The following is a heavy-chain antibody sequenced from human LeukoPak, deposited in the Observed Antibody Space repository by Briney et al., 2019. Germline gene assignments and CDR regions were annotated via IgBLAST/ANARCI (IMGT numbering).Heavy chain of an antibody. D-gene: IGHD6-19*01. Sequence: SVKVSCKSSGGTFSSYAISWVRQAPGQGLEWMGGIIPIFGTANYAQKFQGRVTITADESTSTAYMELSSLRSEDTAVYYCGVAVAGTFNSWFDPWGQGTLVTVSS. CDR2: IIPIFGTA. J-gene: IGHJ5*02. CDR3: GVAVAGTFNSWFDP. CDR1: GGTFSSYA. V-gene: IGHV1-69*01.